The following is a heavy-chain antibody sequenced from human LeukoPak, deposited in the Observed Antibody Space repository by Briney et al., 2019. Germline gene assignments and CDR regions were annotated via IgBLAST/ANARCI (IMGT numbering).Heavy chain of an antibody. CDR3: ASSYDSSGYYNY. D-gene: IGHD3-22*01. CDR1: GDSISSGGYY. J-gene: IGHJ4*02. Sequence: SETLSLTCTVSGDSISSGGYYWSWIRQDPGKGLEWIGYIYYSGSTYYNPSLKSRVTISVDTSKNQFSLKLSSVTAADTAVYYCASSYDSSGYYNYWGQGTLVTVSS. V-gene: IGHV4-31*03. CDR2: IYYSGST.